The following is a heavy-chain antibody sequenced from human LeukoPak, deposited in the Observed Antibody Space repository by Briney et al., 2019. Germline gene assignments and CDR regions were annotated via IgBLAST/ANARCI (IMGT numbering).Heavy chain of an antibody. CDR2: IYCSGST. J-gene: IGHJ4*02. CDR3: ARGNYDILTGFDY. Sequence: SETLSLTCTVSGGSISSYYWSWIRQPPGKGLEWIGYIYCSGSTNYNPSLKSRVTISVDTSKNQFSLKLSSVTAADTAVYYCARGNYDILTGFDYWGQGTLVTVSS. D-gene: IGHD3-9*01. CDR1: GGSISSYY. V-gene: IGHV4-59*01.